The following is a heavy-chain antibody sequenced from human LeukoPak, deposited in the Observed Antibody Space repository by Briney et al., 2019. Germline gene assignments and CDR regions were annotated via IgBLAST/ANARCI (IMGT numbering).Heavy chain of an antibody. Sequence: PSETLSLTCTVSGGSISSYYWSWIRQPAGKGLEWIGRIYTSGSTNYNPSLKSRVTMSVDTSKNQFSLKLSSVTAADTAVYYCARDKGIALAGTDRDWFDPWGQGTLVTVSS. J-gene: IGHJ5*02. CDR3: ARDKGIALAGTDRDWFDP. D-gene: IGHD6-19*01. CDR2: IYTSGST. CDR1: GGSISSYY. V-gene: IGHV4-4*07.